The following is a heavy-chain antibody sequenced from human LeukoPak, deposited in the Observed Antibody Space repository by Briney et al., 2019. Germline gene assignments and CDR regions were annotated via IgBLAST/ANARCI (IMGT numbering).Heavy chain of an antibody. D-gene: IGHD3-3*01. Sequence: GASVKVSCKVSGYTLTELSMHWVRQAPGQGLEWMGIINPSGGSTNYAQKFQGRVTMTGDTSTSTVYMELSSLRSEDTAVYYCARDLRFSDWYFDLWGRGTLVTVSS. CDR1: GYTLTELS. CDR3: ARDLRFSDWYFDL. CDR2: INPSGGST. V-gene: IGHV1-46*01. J-gene: IGHJ2*01.